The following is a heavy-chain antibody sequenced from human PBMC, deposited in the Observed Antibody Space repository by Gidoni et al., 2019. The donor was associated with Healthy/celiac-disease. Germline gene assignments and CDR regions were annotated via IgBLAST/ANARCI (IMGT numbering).Heavy chain of an antibody. D-gene: IGHD4-17*01. V-gene: IGHV4-39*07. Sequence: QLQRQGSGPGLVKPSGTRSTPCTFSGGSIRSSSYYWGGIRQPPGKGLEWSGSIYYIGSTYYNPALKSRVTISVDTSKNQFSLKLSSVTAADTAVYYCARERSRGTVTHEGYFDLWGRGTLVTVSS. CDR1: GGSIRSSSYY. CDR2: IYYIGST. J-gene: IGHJ2*01. CDR3: ARERSRGTVTHEGYFDL.